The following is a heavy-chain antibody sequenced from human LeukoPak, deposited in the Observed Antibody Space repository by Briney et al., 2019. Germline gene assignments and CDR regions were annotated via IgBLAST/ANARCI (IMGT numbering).Heavy chain of an antibody. CDR2: IYPGDSDT. CDR1: GYSFTSYW. CDR3: ARQGQLGHDAFDI. J-gene: IGHJ3*02. D-gene: IGHD5-18*01. V-gene: IGHV5-51*01. Sequence: GESLRISCKGSGYSFTSYWIGWVRQMPGEGLEWMGIIYPGDSDTRYSPSFQGQVTISADKSISTAYLQWSSLKASDTAMYYCARQGQLGHDAFDIWGQGTMVTVSS.